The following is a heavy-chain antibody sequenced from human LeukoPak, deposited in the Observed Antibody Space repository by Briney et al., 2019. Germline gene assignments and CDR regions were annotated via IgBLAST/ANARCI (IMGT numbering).Heavy chain of an antibody. Sequence: SETLSLTCAVYGGPFSGYYWSWIRQPPGKGLEWIGEINHSGSTNYNPSLKSRVTISVDTSKNQFSLKLSSVTAADTAVYYCAGGARAAGNYYYYYYGMDVWGQGTTVTVSS. CDR2: INHSGST. J-gene: IGHJ6*02. CDR3: AGGARAAGNYYYYYYGMDV. D-gene: IGHD6-13*01. CDR1: GGPFSGYY. V-gene: IGHV4-34*01.